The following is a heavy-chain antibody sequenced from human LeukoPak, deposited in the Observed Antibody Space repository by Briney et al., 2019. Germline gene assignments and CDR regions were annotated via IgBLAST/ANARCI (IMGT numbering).Heavy chain of an antibody. CDR2: IWSDGNNR. Sequence: GRSLRLSCAASGFTFSTYGMHWVRQAPGKGLEWVAVIWSDGNNRFYADSVKGQFTFSRDNSKNTLSLQMNSLRAEDTAVYYCVKERSPFDAFDIWGQGTMVTVSS. CDR1: GFTFSTYG. J-gene: IGHJ3*02. V-gene: IGHV3-33*06. CDR3: VKERSPFDAFDI.